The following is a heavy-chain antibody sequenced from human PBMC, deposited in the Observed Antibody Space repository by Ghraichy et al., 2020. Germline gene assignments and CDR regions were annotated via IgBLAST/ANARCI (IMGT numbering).Heavy chain of an antibody. V-gene: IGHV4-59*01. Sequence: SETLSLTCTVSGGSISSYYWSWIRQPPGKGLEWIAYIYNSGSTKYNPSLKSRVTISVDTSKNQLSLKLSSVTAADTAVYYCARDPSSAGSSNNWSDRWGQGTLVTFSS. J-gene: IGHJ5*02. CDR2: IYNSGST. CDR3: ARDPSSAGSSNNWSDR. CDR1: GGSISSYY. D-gene: IGHD6-13*01.